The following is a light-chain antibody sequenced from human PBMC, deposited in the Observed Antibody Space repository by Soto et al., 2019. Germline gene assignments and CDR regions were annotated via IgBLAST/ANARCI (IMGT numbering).Light chain of an antibody. CDR3: HQYCSLPLT. V-gene: IGKV3-20*01. J-gene: IGKJ4*01. CDR1: QSVSSNY. Sequence: EIVLTQSPGTLSSSPGERATLSCRASQSVSSNYLAWYQQTPGPAPRLLIYGASSSATGIPDRISGSASVTDFTLTITSLETEDFAVYYCHQYCSLPLTFGGGTKVEIK. CDR2: GAS.